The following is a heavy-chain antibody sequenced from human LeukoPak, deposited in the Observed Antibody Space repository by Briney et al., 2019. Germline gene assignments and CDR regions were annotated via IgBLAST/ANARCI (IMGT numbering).Heavy chain of an antibody. CDR1: GFTFSDYY. V-gene: IGHV3-11*01. J-gene: IGHJ4*02. D-gene: IGHD3-22*01. CDR2: ISSSGSTI. Sequence: GGSLRLSCAASGFTFSDYYMSWIRQAPGKGLEWVSYISSSGSTIYYADSVKGRFTISRDNAKNSLYLQMNSLRAEGTAVYYCARTKPIYYDSSGYSDYWGQGTLVTVSS. CDR3: ARTKPIYYDSSGYSDY.